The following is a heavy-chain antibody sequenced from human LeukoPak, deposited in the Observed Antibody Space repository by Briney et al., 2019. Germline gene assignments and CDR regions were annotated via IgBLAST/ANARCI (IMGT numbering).Heavy chain of an antibody. CDR2: ISATADNT. J-gene: IGHJ4*02. CDR1: GFTFSNFG. D-gene: IGHD1-26*01. Sequence: GGSLRLSCAASGFTFSNFGMAWVRQAPGRGLDWISTISATADNTHYADSVKGRFTISRDNSKNTLYLQMNTLRAEDRAVYYCAKENPVGGTNYFDYWGQGTLVTVAS. CDR3: AKENPVGGTNYFDY. V-gene: IGHV3-23*01.